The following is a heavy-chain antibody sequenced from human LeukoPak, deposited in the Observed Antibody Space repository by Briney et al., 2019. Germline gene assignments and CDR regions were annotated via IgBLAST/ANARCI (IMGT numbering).Heavy chain of an antibody. V-gene: IGHV4-30-4*08. Sequence: SETLSLTCTVSGGSISSGGYYWSWIRQPLGKGLEWIGYIYYSGSTYYNPSLKSRVTISVDTSKNQFSLKLSSVTAADTAVYYCASTTHYFPYNWFDPWGQGTLVTVSS. CDR2: IYYSGST. D-gene: IGHD1-26*01. CDR3: ASTTHYFPYNWFDP. CDR1: GGSISSGGYY. J-gene: IGHJ5*02.